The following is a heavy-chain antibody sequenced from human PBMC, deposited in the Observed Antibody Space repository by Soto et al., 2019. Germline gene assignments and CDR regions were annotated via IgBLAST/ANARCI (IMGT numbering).Heavy chain of an antibody. V-gene: IGHV4-31*03. CDR1: GGSISSGGYY. CDR3: ARQQYCSGGSRYSLWFDP. CDR2: IYYSGST. D-gene: IGHD2-15*01. J-gene: IGHJ5*02. Sequence: QVQLQESGPGLVKPSQTLSLTCTVSGGSISSGGYYWSWIRQHPGKGLEWIGYIYYSGSTYYNPYLKSRVTISVDTSKNQFSLQLSSVTAADTAVYYCARQQYCSGGSRYSLWFDPWGQGTLVTVSS.